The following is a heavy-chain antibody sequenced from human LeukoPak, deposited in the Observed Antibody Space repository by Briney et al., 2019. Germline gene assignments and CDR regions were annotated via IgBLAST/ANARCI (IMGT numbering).Heavy chain of an antibody. CDR1: GFTFSSYA. CDR2: IKQDRSEK. Sequence: GGSLRLSCAASGFTFSSYAMSWVRQAPGKGLELVANIKQDRSEKYYVDSVKGRFTISRDNAKNSLYLQMNSLRAEDTAVYYCARLREIPVFGVVTKSTSYFDYWGQGTLVTVSS. D-gene: IGHD3-3*01. CDR3: ARLREIPVFGVVTKSTSYFDY. J-gene: IGHJ4*02. V-gene: IGHV3-7*01.